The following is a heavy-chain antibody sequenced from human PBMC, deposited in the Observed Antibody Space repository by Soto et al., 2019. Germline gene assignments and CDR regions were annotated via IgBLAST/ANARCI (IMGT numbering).Heavy chain of an antibody. D-gene: IGHD3-22*01. J-gene: IGHJ4*02. CDR1: GGSISSSSYY. CDR3: ARTGYYDSSGYYQIDY. Sequence: PSETLSLTCTVSGGSISSSSYYWGWIRQPPGKGLEWIGSIYYSGSTYYNPSLKSRVTISVDTSKNQFSLKLSSVTAADTAVYYCARTGYYDSSGYYQIDYWGQGTLVTVS. CDR2: IYYSGST. V-gene: IGHV4-39*01.